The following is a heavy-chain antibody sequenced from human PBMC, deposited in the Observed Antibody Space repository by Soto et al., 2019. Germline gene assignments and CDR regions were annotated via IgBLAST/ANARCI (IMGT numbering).Heavy chain of an antibody. J-gene: IGHJ4*02. CDR3: ARGVGSSPPRY. D-gene: IGHD3-9*01. CDR1: GGSISVYY. V-gene: IGHV4-59*01. Sequence: TSETLSLTCTISGGSISVYYWSWIRQSPGQGLEWIGYIYDSGSPYYNPSLQTRVTISADTSKNQISLKLTSATAADTAVYFCARGVGSSPPRYWGRGTLVTVS. CDR2: IYDSGSP.